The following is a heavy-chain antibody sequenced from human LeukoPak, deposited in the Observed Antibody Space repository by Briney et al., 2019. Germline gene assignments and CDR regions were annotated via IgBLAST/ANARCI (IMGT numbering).Heavy chain of an antibody. CDR2: INHSGST. V-gene: IGHV4-34*01. J-gene: IGHJ5*02. CDR1: GGSFSGYY. Sequence: SETLSLTCAVYGGSFSGYYWSWIRQPPGKGLEWIGEINHSGSTNYNPSLKSRVTISVDTSKNQFSLKLSSVTAADTAVYYCARGVPGVKPFGVVIPSSGYGSHRNWFDPWGQGTLVTVSS. CDR3: ARGVPGVKPFGVVIPSSGYGSHRNWFDP. D-gene: IGHD3-3*01.